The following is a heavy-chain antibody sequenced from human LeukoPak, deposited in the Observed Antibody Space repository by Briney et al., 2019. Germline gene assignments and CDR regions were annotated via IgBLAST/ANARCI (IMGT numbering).Heavy chain of an antibody. CDR2: IWYDGSNK. V-gene: IGHV3-33*01. D-gene: IGHD6-19*01. J-gene: IGHJ4*02. CDR1: GFTFSSYG. CDR3: AREAVAHRGFDY. Sequence: GRSLRLSCAASGFTFSSYGMHWVRQAPGKGLEWVAVIWYDGSNKYYADSVKGRSTISRDNSKNTLYLQMNSLRAEDTAVYYCAREAVAHRGFDYWGQGTLVTVSS.